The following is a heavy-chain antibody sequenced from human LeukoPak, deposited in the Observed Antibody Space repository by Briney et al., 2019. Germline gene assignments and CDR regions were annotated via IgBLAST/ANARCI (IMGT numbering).Heavy chain of an antibody. D-gene: IGHD3-3*01. V-gene: IGHV3-21*01. CDR3: AAGSGYYLRYFDY. CDR2: ISSSSSYI. CDR1: GFTFSSYS. J-gene: IGHJ4*02. Sequence: GGSLRLSCAASGFTFSSYSMNWVRQAPGKGLEWVSSISSSSSYIYYADSVKGRFTISRDNAKNSLYLQMNSLRAEDTAVYYCAAGSGYYLRYFDYWGQGTLVTVSS.